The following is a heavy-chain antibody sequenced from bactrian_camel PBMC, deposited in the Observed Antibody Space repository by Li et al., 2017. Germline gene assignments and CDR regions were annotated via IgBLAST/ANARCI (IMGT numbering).Heavy chain of an antibody. V-gene: IGHV3S1*01. Sequence: VQLVESGGGPVQAGGSLRLSCSVSDNPYSASCMGWFHQAPGKEREGVARIATGSGNTYYADSVKGRSTISQDKAKNAMYLQMNSLKAEDTAAYSCAAFGGGDCPISGYEGQGTQVTVS. CDR2: IATGSGNT. J-gene: IGHJ4*01. CDR1: DNPYSASC. D-gene: IGHD2*01.